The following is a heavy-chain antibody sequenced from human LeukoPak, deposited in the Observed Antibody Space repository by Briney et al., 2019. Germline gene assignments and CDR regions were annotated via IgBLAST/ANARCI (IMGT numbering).Heavy chain of an antibody. V-gene: IGHV3-11*06. J-gene: IGHJ4*02. D-gene: IGHD4-23*01. CDR3: ATRRVVTPEWYFDY. CDR2: ISSSSSYT. Sequence: GGSLRLSCAASGFIFSDYYMSWIRQAPGKGLEWVSYISSSSSYTNYADSVKGRFTISRDNAKNSLYLQMNSLRAEDTAVYYCATRRVVTPEWYFDYWGQGTLVTVSS. CDR1: GFIFSDYY.